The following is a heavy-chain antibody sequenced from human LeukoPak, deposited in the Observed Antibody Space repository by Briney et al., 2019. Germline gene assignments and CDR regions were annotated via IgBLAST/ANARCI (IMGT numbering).Heavy chain of an antibody. J-gene: IGHJ3*02. Sequence: KPSETLSLTCTVSGGSISSYYWSWIRQPAGKGLEWIGRIYTSGSTKCNPSLESRVTMSVDTSKNQVSLRLSSVTAADTAVYYCASGDANTAAAFDIWGQGTKVTVSS. V-gene: IGHV4-4*07. CDR3: ASGDANTAAAFDI. CDR2: IYTSGST. CDR1: GGSISSYY. D-gene: IGHD4-17*01.